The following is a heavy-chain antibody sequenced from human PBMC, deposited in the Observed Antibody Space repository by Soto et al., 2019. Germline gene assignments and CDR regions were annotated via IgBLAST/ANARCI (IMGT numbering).Heavy chain of an antibody. J-gene: IGHJ6*02. CDR2: INPNSGGT. V-gene: IGHV1-2*04. Sequence: ASVKVFCKDSGYPFTDSYMDWVRQATGQGLEWMGWINPNSGGTNYAQKFQGWVTMTRDTSISTAYMELSRLRSDDTAVYYCARDLGAGYYYGMDVWGQGTTVTAP. CDR1: GYPFTDSY. CDR3: ARDLGAGYYYGMDV. D-gene: IGHD3-10*01.